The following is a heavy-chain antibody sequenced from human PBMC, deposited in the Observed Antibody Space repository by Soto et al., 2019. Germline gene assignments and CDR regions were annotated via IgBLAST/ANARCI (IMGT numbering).Heavy chain of an antibody. CDR3: AREGGGGYCSGGSCYFRRNYYYGMDV. J-gene: IGHJ6*02. CDR1: GGSFSGYY. CDR2: INHSGST. V-gene: IGHV4-34*01. Sequence: SETLSLTCAVYGGSFSGYYWSWIRQPPGKGLEWIGEINHSGSTNYNPSLKSRVTISVDTSKNQFSLKLSSVTAADTAVYYCAREGGGGYCSGGSCYFRRNYYYGMDVWGQGTTVTVSS. D-gene: IGHD2-15*01.